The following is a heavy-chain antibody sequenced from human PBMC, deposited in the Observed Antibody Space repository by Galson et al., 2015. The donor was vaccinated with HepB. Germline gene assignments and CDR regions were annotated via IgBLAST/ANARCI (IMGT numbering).Heavy chain of an antibody. CDR3: ARGDYDSSGYFGAFDI. Sequence: SVKVSCKASGGTFSSYAISWVRQAPGQGLEWMGGIIPIFGTANYAQKFQGRVTITADESTSTAYMELSSLRSEDTAVYYCARGDYDSSGYFGAFDIWGQGTMVTVSS. D-gene: IGHD3-22*01. V-gene: IGHV1-69*13. CDR2: IIPIFGTA. CDR1: GGTFSSYA. J-gene: IGHJ3*02.